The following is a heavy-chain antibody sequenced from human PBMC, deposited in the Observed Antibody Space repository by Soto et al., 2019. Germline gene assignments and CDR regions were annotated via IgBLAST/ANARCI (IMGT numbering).Heavy chain of an antibody. CDR1: GFTFSGHG. D-gene: IGHD6-13*01. Sequence: HPVGSLRLSCVASGFTFSGHGMHWVRQAPGKGLEWVAVISYDGSHKYYADSVRGRFTISRDNSKNTLYLQMNSLRAEDTAVYYCAKEEATAAGIGAFDIWGQGTMVTVSS. CDR3: AKEEATAAGIGAFDI. J-gene: IGHJ3*02. V-gene: IGHV3-30*18. CDR2: ISYDGSHK.